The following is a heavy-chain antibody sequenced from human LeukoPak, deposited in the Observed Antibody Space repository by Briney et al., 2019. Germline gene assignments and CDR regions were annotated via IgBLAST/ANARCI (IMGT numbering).Heavy chain of an antibody. J-gene: IGHJ3*02. CDR3: ARPKSSGYSYGHDAFDI. CDR2: ISAYNRKT. CDR1: GYTFTNYG. D-gene: IGHD5-18*01. Sequence: ASVKVSCKASGYTFTNYGISWVRQAPGQGLEWVGWISAYNRKTNYAQKLQGRVTMTTDTSTTTAYMELRSLRSEDTAVYYCARPKSSGYSYGHDAFDIWGQGTMVTVSS. V-gene: IGHV1-18*01.